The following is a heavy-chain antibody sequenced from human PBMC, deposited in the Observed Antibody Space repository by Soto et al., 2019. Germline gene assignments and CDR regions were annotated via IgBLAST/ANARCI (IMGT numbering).Heavy chain of an antibody. CDR3: ATPSPRGGYQLFDY. V-gene: IGHV4-31*03. D-gene: IGHD3-22*01. Sequence: SETLSLTCTVSGGSISSGGYYLSWIRQHPGRGLEWIGYIYYSGSTSYNPSLQSRVTISVDTSKNQFSLKLSSVTAADTAVYYCATPSPRGGYQLFDYWGQGTQVTVSS. CDR2: IYYSGST. CDR1: GGSISSGGYY. J-gene: IGHJ4*02.